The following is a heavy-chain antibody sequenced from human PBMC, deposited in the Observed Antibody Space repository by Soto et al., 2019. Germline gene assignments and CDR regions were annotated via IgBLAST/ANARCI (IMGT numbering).Heavy chain of an antibody. J-gene: IGHJ5*02. Sequence: SETLSLTCSLSGGSINSSDHFWGWIRQTPGKGLEWIGSVYYTETTYYNPSLRSPVTISVETSRNTFSLKVNSVTAADTGIYYCARQRVLSTNMFITSFDPWGQGTLVTVSS. D-gene: IGHD3-10*02. CDR1: GGSINSSDHF. CDR2: VYYTETT. CDR3: ARQRVLSTNMFITSFDP. V-gene: IGHV4-39*01.